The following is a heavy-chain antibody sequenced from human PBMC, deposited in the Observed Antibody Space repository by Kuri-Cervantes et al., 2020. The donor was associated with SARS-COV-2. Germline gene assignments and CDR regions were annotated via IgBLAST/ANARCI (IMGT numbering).Heavy chain of an antibody. D-gene: IGHD3-22*01. Sequence: GGSLRLSCAASGFTFDDYGMSWVRQAPGKGLEWVSDINWNGGSTGYADSVKGRFTISRDNTKNSLYLQMDSLRAEDTAVYYCAMKSTRNNYYDSSGSFDYWGQGTLVTVSS. J-gene: IGHJ4*02. CDR1: GFTFDDYG. CDR3: AMKSTRNNYYDSSGSFDY. V-gene: IGHV3-20*04. CDR2: INWNGGST.